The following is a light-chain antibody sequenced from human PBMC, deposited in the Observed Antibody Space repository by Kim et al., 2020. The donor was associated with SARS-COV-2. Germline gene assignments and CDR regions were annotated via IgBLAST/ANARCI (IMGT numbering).Light chain of an antibody. CDR2: AAS. V-gene: IGKV3-15*01. J-gene: IGKJ1*01. CDR3: QQYTNWPQT. CDR1: QSVSSN. Sequence: VSPGERATLTCRASQSVSSNLAWYQQQPGQAPRLLVYAASTRATDIPARFSGSGSGTEFTLTISSLQSEDVAIYYCQQYTNWPQTFGQGTKVDIK.